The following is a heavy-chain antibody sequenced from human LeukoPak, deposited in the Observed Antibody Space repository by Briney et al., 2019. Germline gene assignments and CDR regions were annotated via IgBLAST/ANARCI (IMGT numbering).Heavy chain of an antibody. CDR1: GFTFRSYG. V-gene: IGHV3-33*01. D-gene: IGHD6-6*01. J-gene: IGHJ4*02. CDR3: ARVGSSSSLGFDY. CDR2: IWYDGSNK. Sequence: GGSLRLSCAASGFTFRSYGMHWVRQAPGKGLEWVAVIWYDGSNKYCADSVKGRFTISRDNSKSTLYLEMSSLRAEDTAVYYCARVGSSSSLGFDYWGQGTLVTVSS.